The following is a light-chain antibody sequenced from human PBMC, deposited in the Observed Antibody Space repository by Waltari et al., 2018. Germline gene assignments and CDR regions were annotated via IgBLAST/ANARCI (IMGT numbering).Light chain of an antibody. CDR2: HDN. V-gene: IGLV1-36*01. J-gene: IGLJ3*02. CDR3: AAWDDSLNGQGV. CDR1: CATIGNTA. Sequence: HSVLTQPPSVPEAPRQRVTRSCSGSCATIGNTAVNRYQQLPGKAPKLPIYHDNLRPSGFSDRFSGSKSGTSASLAISGLQSEDEADYYCAAWDDSLNGQGVFGGGTKLTVL.